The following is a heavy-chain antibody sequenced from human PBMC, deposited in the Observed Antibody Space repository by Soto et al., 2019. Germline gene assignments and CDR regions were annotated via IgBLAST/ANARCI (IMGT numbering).Heavy chain of an antibody. CDR3: ARDWYYYGAGTIDI. J-gene: IGHJ3*02. CDR2: INGDDTIA. CDR1: GFTFSSYW. V-gene: IGHV3-74*01. D-gene: IGHD3-10*01. Sequence: GGSLRLSCAASGFTFSSYWMHWVRQAPGKGLVWVSRINGDDTIATYADSVKGRFIISRDNAKDTLYLQMNSLRAEDTAVYYCARDWYYYGAGTIDIWGQGTVVTVS.